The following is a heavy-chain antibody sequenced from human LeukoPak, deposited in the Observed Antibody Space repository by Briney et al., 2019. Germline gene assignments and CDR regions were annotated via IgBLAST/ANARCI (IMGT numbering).Heavy chain of an antibody. CDR3: ARGGIAVASGVRSWFDP. J-gene: IGHJ5*02. V-gene: IGHV4-38-2*02. D-gene: IGHD6-19*01. CDR1: GYSISSGYY. Sequence: PSETLSLTCTVSGYSISSGYYWGWIRQPPGKGLEWIGEINHSGSTNYNPSLKSRVTISVDTSKNQFSLKLSSVTAADTAVYYCARGGIAVASGVRSWFDPWGQGTLVTVSS. CDR2: INHSGST.